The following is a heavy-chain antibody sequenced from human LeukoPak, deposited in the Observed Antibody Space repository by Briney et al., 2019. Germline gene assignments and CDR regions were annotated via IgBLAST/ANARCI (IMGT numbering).Heavy chain of an antibody. V-gene: IGHV3-7*03. D-gene: IGHD6-13*01. CDR2: IKQDGSEK. CDR1: GFTFSSYW. CDR3: TKDPAYSSSWFGYFDY. Sequence: GGSPRLSCAASGFTFSSYWMSWVRQAPGKGLEWVANIKQDGSEKYYVDSVKGRFTISRDNAKNSLYLQMNSLRTEDTALYYCTKDPAYSSSWFGYFDYWGQGTLVTVSS. J-gene: IGHJ4*02.